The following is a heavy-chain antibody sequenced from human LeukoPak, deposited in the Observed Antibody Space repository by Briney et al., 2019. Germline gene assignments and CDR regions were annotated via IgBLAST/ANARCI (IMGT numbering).Heavy chain of an antibody. CDR3: AKDHRDGDYLLPYFDY. J-gene: IGHJ4*02. V-gene: IGHV3-23*01. D-gene: IGHD4-17*01. CDR2: ISGSGGST. CDR1: GFTFSSYG. Sequence: PGGSLRLSCAASGFTFSSYGMSWVRQAPGKGLEWVSAISGSGGSTYYADSVKGRFTISRDNSKNTLYLQMNSLRAEDTAVYYCAKDHRDGDYLLPYFDYWGQGALVTVSS.